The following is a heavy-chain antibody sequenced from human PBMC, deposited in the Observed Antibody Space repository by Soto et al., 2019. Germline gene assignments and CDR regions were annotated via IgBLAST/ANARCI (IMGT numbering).Heavy chain of an antibody. D-gene: IGHD3-3*01. CDR1: GGSFSGHY. CDR3: AREERFLEWLALFSGMDV. Sequence: SETLSLTCAVYGGSFSGHYWSWIRQPPGKGLEWIGEINHSGSTNYNPSLKSRVNISVDTSKNQFSLKLSSVTAADTAVYYCAREERFLEWLALFSGMDVWGQGTTATVSS. V-gene: IGHV4-34*01. J-gene: IGHJ6*02. CDR2: INHSGST.